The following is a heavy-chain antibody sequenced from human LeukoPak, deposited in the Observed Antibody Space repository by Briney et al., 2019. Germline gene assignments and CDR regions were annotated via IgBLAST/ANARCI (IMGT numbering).Heavy chain of an antibody. CDR3: ARGGKRITIFGVVIPRSPHDAFDI. CDR2: ISSSGSTI. V-gene: IGHV3-48*04. CDR1: GFTFSSYA. J-gene: IGHJ3*02. D-gene: IGHD3-3*01. Sequence: GGSLRLSCAASGFTFSSYAMSWVRQAPGKGLEWVSYISSSGSTIYYADSVKGRFTISRDNAKNSLYLQMNSLRAEDTAVYYCARGGKRITIFGVVIPRSPHDAFDIWGQGTMVTVSS.